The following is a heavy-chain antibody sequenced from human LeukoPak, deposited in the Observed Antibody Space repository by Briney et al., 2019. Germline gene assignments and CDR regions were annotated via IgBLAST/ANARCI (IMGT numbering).Heavy chain of an antibody. Sequence: PGGSLRLSCAASGFTFSSYGMHWVRQAPGKGLEWVAVISYDGSNKYYADSVKGRFTISRDSSKNTLYLQMNSLRAEDTAVYYCANYEGGPLDYWGQGTLVTVSS. D-gene: IGHD3-16*01. CDR2: ISYDGSNK. J-gene: IGHJ4*02. V-gene: IGHV3-30*18. CDR3: ANYEGGPLDY. CDR1: GFTFSSYG.